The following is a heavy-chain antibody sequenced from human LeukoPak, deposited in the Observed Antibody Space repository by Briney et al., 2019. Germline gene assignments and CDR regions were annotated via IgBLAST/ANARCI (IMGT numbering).Heavy chain of an antibody. V-gene: IGHV3-20*04. Sequence: GGSLRLSCAASGFTFGDYGLSWVRQAPGEGLEWVSGINWNGGSTGYADSVKGRFTISRDNAKNSVDLQMHSLRAEDTALYYCARQLQLRYFDWSPWDVWGQGTTVTVSS. CDR2: INWNGGST. CDR1: GFTFGDYG. D-gene: IGHD3-9*01. CDR3: ARQLQLRYFDWSPWDV. J-gene: IGHJ6*02.